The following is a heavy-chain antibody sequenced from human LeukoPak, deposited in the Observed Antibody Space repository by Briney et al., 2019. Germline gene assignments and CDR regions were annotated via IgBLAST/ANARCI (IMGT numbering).Heavy chain of an antibody. D-gene: IGHD4-17*01. J-gene: IGHJ6*02. Sequence: GGSLRLSCAASGFTFSSYSMNWVRQAPGKGLEWVSSISRSSNYIYYADSVKGRFTISRDNAKNSLYLQMNSLRADDTAVYYCAREPDDYGDYRTILYYYGMDVWGQGTTVTVSS. CDR2: ISRSSNYI. V-gene: IGHV3-21*01. CDR3: AREPDDYGDYRTILYYYGMDV. CDR1: GFTFSSYS.